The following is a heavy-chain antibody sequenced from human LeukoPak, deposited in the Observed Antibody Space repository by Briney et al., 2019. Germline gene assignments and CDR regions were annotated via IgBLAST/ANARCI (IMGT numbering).Heavy chain of an antibody. CDR2: ITHSGST. CDR3: ARTRGGWSGYWGLDY. CDR1: GGSFSDDY. Sequence: PSKTLSLTCGVYGGSFSDDYWSWIRQPPGKGLEWIGEITHSGSTNYNPSLKSRVTISLDTSRNQFSLKLNSVTAAATAVYYCARTRGGWSGYWGLDYWGQGTLVTVSS. V-gene: IGHV4-34*01. D-gene: IGHD3-3*01. J-gene: IGHJ4*02.